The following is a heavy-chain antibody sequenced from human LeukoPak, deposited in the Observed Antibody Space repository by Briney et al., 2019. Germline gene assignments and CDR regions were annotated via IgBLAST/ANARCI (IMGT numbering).Heavy chain of an antibody. D-gene: IGHD5-12*01. J-gene: IGHJ4*02. Sequence: GGSLILSCAASGFTVSSNYMSWVRQAPGKGLEWVSVIYSGGSTYYADSVKGRFTISRDNSKNTLYLQMNSLRAEDTAVYYCARDQYSGYENSMDYWGQGTLVTVSS. CDR2: IYSGGST. V-gene: IGHV3-53*01. CDR1: GFTVSSNY. CDR3: ARDQYSGYENSMDY.